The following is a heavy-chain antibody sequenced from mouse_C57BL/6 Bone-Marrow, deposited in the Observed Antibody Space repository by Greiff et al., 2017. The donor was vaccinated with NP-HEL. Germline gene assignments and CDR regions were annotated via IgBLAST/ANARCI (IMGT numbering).Heavy chain of an antibody. CDR1: GYTFTSYW. D-gene: IGHD1-1*01. Sequence: VQLQQPGAELVRPGSSVKLSCKASGYTFTSYWMDWVKQRPGQGLEWIGNIYPSDSETHYNQKFKDKATLTVDKSSSTAYMQLSSLTSEDSAVYYCARRDGSSFPTDYWGQGTTLTVSS. V-gene: IGHV1-61*01. CDR3: ARRDGSSFPTDY. CDR2: IYPSDSET. J-gene: IGHJ2*01.